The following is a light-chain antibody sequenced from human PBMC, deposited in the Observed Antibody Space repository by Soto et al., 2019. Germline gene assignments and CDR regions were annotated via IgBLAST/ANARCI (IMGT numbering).Light chain of an antibody. CDR1: QGISHD. V-gene: IGKV1-6*01. Sequence: AIQMTQSPSSLSASVGDTFAITCRASQGISHDLGWYQQKPGKAPKLLISASSSLQSGVSSRFSGSGSGTDFTLTISSLQPEDFATYYCLQNYNSPLTFGGGTTVDIK. CDR2: ASS. J-gene: IGKJ4*01. CDR3: LQNYNSPLT.